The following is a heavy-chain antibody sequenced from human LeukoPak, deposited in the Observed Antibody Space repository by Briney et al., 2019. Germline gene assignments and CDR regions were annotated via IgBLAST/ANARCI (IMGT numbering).Heavy chain of an antibody. Sequence: SETLSLTCTVSGGSVSSGSYYWSWIRQPPGKGLEWIGYIYYSGSTNYNPSLKSRVTISVDTYKNQFSLKLSSVTAADTAVYYCARVPYYDILTAFDIWGQGTMVTVSS. CDR1: GGSVSSGSYY. D-gene: IGHD3-9*01. V-gene: IGHV4-61*01. CDR2: IYYSGST. J-gene: IGHJ3*02. CDR3: ARVPYYDILTAFDI.